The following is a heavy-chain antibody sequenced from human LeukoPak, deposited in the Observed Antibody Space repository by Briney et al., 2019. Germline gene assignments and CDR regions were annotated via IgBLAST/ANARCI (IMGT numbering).Heavy chain of an antibody. CDR3: ATEGQCGFTTCPGLQF. J-gene: IGHJ4*02. CDR2: VFRTGRT. CDR1: GGSTNTGGYF. V-gene: IGHV4-30-2*01. Sequence: SQTLCLTCTVSGGSTNTGGYFWSRIRQPPGKGLEWIGYVFRTGRTSYNPSLDSRVTISLDRSRNQFSLRLTSVTAADSAMYYCATEGQCGFTTCPGLQFWGQGILVSVSS. D-gene: IGHD2-2*01.